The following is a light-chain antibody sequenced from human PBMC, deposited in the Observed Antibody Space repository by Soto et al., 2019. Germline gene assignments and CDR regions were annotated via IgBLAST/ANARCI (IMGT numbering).Light chain of an antibody. J-gene: IGKJ5*01. CDR3: QQYDNWPPP. CDR1: QRVSNN. V-gene: IGKV3-15*01. CDR2: ATS. Sequence: EIVMTQSPASLSVSPGERATLSCRASQRVSNNLAWYQQRPGRSPRLLIYATSTSDTGIPARFSGSGSGTEFTLTISSLQSEDFAVYYCQQYDNWPPPFGQGTRLEIK.